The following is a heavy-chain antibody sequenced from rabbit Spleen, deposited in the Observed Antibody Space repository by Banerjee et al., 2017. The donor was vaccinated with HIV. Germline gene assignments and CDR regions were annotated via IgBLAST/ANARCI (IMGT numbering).Heavy chain of an antibody. D-gene: IGHD1-1*01. J-gene: IGHJ4*01. CDR1: GFDFNNNYV. CDR3: ARSGGVIGWNFYL. V-gene: IGHV1S40*01. CDR2: INSGADA. Sequence: QSLEESGGDLVKPGASLTLTCTASGFDFNNNYVMCWVRQAPGKGLEWIGYINSGADAYYARWAKGRFTISKTSSTTVTLQMTSLTAADTATYFCARSGGVIGWNFYLWGQGTLVTVS.